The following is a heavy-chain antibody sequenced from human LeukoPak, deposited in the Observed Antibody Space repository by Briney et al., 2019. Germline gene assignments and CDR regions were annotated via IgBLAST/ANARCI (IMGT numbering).Heavy chain of an antibody. J-gene: IGHJ4*02. CDR2: IYSVGST. V-gene: IGHV3-53*01. CDR1: GVTVSSNY. Sequence: GGSLRLSCAASGVTVSSNYMSWVRQAPGKGLERVSVIYSVGSTYYADSVKGRFTISRDNSKNTLYLQMNSLRAEDTAVYYCAKGQTTVTLVYYFDYWGQGTLVTVSS. CDR3: AKGQTTVTLVYYFDY. D-gene: IGHD4-17*01.